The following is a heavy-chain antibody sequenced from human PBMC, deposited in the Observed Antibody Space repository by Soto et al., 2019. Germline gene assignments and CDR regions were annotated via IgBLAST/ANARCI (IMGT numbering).Heavy chain of an antibody. CDR3: ARVRSSKIVVVVAATKVYYYYMDV. CDR1: GGSFSGYY. D-gene: IGHD2-15*01. J-gene: IGHJ6*03. CDR2: INHSGST. Sequence: PSETLSLTCAVYGGSFSGYYWSWIRQPPGKGLEWIGEINHSGSTNYNPSLKSRVTISVDTSKNQFSLKLSSVTAADTAVYYCARVRSSKIVVVVAATKVYYYYMDVWGKGTTVTVAS. V-gene: IGHV4-34*01.